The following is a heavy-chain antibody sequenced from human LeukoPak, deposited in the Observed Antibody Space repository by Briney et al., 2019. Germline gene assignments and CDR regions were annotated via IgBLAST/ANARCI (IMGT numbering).Heavy chain of an antibody. Sequence: NPSETLSLTCAVYGGSFSGYYWSWIRQPPGKGLEWIGEINHSGSTNYNPSLKSRVTISVDTSKNQFSLKLSSVTAADTAVYYCARGQKPHFGVVIRDFDYWGQGTLVTVSS. D-gene: IGHD3-3*01. CDR3: ARGQKPHFGVVIRDFDY. J-gene: IGHJ4*02. V-gene: IGHV4-34*01. CDR2: INHSGST. CDR1: GGSFSGYY.